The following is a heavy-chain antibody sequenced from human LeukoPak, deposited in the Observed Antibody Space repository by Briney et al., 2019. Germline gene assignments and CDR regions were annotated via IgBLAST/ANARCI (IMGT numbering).Heavy chain of an antibody. J-gene: IGHJ4*02. CDR2: IIPIFGTA. V-gene: IGHV1-69*05. D-gene: IGHD2-2*01. CDR1: GGTFTSYA. Sequence: GASVKGSCKASGGTFTSYAISWVRQAPGQGLEWMGGIIPIFGTANYAQKFQGRVTITTDQSTSTAYMELSSLRSEDTAVYYCARFGYCSSTSCPIPLDYWGQGTLVTVSS. CDR3: ARFGYCSSTSCPIPLDY.